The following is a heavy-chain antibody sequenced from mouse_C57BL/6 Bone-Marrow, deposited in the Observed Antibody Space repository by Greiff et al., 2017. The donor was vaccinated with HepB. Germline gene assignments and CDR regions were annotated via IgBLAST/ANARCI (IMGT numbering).Heavy chain of an antibody. Sequence: VQVVESDAELVKPGASVKISCKVSGYTFTDHTIHWMKQRPEQGLEWIGYIYPRDGSTKYNEKFKGKATLTADKSSSTAYMQLNSLTSEDSAVYFCARWGYDTPVVARYFDVWGTGTTVTVSS. D-gene: IGHD1-1*01. CDR3: ARWGYDTPVVARYFDV. CDR1: GYTFTDHT. CDR2: IYPRDGST. J-gene: IGHJ1*03. V-gene: IGHV1-78*01.